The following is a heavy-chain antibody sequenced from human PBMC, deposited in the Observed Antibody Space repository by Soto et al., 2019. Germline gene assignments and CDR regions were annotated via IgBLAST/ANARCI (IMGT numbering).Heavy chain of an antibody. D-gene: IGHD3-10*01. J-gene: IGHJ5*02. CDR2: IYNAGGT. V-gene: IGHV4-59*01. CDR1: GGSISSYY. CDR3: ARVWVMPRGVSKWFDP. Sequence: PSETLSLTCTVSGGSISSYYWSWIRQPPGKGLEWIGYIYNAGGTKYNPSLKSRVTISIDTSKNQLSLNLSSVTAADTAAYYCARVWVMPRGVSKWFDPWGQGTLVTVSS.